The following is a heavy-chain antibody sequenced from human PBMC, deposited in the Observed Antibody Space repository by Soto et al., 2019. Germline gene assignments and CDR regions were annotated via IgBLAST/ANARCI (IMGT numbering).Heavy chain of an antibody. Sequence: GGAPSLSCESSGFTLSSHAMTLVPQAPGKGPEWVSTVTADGGTYYADSVKGRFAMSRDTSENTLYLQMNSLGAEDTAAYYCAPHVSCSGGSCQYDAFAIRGQGTMVTVSS. CDR3: APHVSCSGGSCQYDAFAI. V-gene: IGHV3-23*01. J-gene: IGHJ3*02. CDR1: GFTLSSHA. CDR2: VTADGGT. D-gene: IGHD2-15*01.